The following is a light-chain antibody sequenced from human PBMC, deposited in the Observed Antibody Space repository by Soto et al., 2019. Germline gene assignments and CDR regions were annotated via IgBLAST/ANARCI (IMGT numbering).Light chain of an antibody. Sequence: QSALTQPASVSGSPGQSITISCTGTSSDVGGYNYVSWYQQNPGNAPKVMIYDVTHRPSGVSNRFSGSKSGTTASLTISGLQAEDEADYYCSSYTSSSTLVVFGGGTKLTVL. J-gene: IGLJ2*01. CDR3: SSYTSSSTLVV. CDR1: SSDVGGYNY. CDR2: DVT. V-gene: IGLV2-14*01.